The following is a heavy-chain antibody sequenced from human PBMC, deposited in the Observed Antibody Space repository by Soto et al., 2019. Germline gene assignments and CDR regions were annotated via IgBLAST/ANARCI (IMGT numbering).Heavy chain of an antibody. CDR1: GGTFSSYA. CDR3: ANSGIAVAGPTYYYYYMDV. D-gene: IGHD6-19*01. J-gene: IGHJ6*03. V-gene: IGHV3-23*01. Sequence: PGGSLRLSCAASGGTFSSYAMSWVRQAPGKGLEWVSAISGSGGSTYYADSVKGRFTISRDNSKNTLYLQMNSLRAEDTAVYYCANSGIAVAGPTYYYYYMDVWGKGTTVTVSS. CDR2: ISGSGGST.